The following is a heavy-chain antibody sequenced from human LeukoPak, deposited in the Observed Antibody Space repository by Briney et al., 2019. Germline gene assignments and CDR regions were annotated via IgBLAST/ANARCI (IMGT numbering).Heavy chain of an antibody. D-gene: IGHD3-22*01. Sequence: PGGSLRLSCEGTGFTFEDFAMHWVRQAPGKGLEWVAGITWNSGRVDYADSVKGRFTISRGNARKSVYLQMNSLRPGDTAFYYCAKTHDGSGFLNDAYDVWGQGAMVTVSS. CDR1: GFTFEDFA. V-gene: IGHV3-9*01. J-gene: IGHJ3*01. CDR3: AKTHDGSGFLNDAYDV. CDR2: ITWNSGRV.